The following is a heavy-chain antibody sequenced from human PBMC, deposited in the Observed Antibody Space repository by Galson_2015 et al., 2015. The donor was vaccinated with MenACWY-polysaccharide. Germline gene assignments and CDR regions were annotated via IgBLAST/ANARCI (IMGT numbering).Heavy chain of an antibody. CDR1: GGSISSYY. J-gene: IGHJ5*02. D-gene: IGHD3-16*01. V-gene: IGHV4-59*01. CDR2: MHTSGRS. CDR3: VAELFQAPFGWFDP. Sequence: TLSLTCTVSGGSISSYYWGWIRQSPGKGLERIGYMHTSGRSNYNPSLRSRVTISVDASKNEFSLNLSSVTAADTAVYYCVAELFQAPFGWFDPWGQGAQVIVSS.